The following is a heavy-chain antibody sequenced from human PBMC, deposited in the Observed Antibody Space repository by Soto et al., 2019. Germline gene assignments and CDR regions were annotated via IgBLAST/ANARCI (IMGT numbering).Heavy chain of an antibody. CDR3: AREPPTWRVVAHNGYFDL. V-gene: IGHV3-33*01. CDR1: GFTFSSYG. Sequence: QVQLVESGGGVVQPGRSLRLSCAASGFTFSSYGMHWVRQAPGKGLEWVAVIWYDGSNKYYADSVKGRFTISRDNSKNTLYPQMNSLRAEDTAVYYCAREPPTWRVVAHNGYFDLWGRGTLVTVSS. CDR2: IWYDGSNK. J-gene: IGHJ2*01. D-gene: IGHD3-22*01.